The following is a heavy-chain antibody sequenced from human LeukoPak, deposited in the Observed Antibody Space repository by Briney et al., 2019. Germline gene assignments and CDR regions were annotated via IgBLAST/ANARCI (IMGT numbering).Heavy chain of an antibody. V-gene: IGHV4-59*08. CDR1: GGSISSYY. D-gene: IGHD6-19*01. CDR3: ARQVADSGYFDL. CDR2: IYYSGST. Sequence: SSETLSLTCTVSGGSISSYYWSWIRQPPGKGLEWIGYIYYSGSTNYNPSLKSRVTISVDTSKNQFSLKLSSVTAADTAVYYCARQVADSGYFDLWGRGTLVTVSS. J-gene: IGHJ2*01.